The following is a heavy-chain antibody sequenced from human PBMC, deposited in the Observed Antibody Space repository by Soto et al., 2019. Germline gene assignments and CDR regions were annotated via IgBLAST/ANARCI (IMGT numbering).Heavy chain of an antibody. Sequence: EVQLVESGGGLVQPGGSLRLSCEASGFTFRNYDMHWVRQGTGKGMEWVSGISAAGDPDYADSVEGRFTISRENAQNSCFLQMNSIRVGDTAVYYCARTDRDFYGLDVWGQGTTVIDAS. CDR1: GFTFRNYD. J-gene: IGHJ6*02. V-gene: IGHV3-13*05. CDR3: ARTDRDFYGLDV. CDR2: ISAAGDP.